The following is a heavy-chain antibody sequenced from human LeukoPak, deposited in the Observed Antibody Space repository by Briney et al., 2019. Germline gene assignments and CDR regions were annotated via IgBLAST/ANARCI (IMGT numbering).Heavy chain of an antibody. CDR2: IYPGDSDT. CDR1: GYSFTSYW. J-gene: IGHJ4*02. CDR3: ARHTIHHLFDY. D-gene: IGHD3-9*01. V-gene: IGHV5-51*01. Sequence: GESLKISCKGSGYSFTSYWIGWVRQIPGKGLEWMGIIYPGDSDTRYSPSFQGQVPISADKSISTAYLQWSSLKASDTAMYYCARHTIHHLFDYWGQGTLVTVSS.